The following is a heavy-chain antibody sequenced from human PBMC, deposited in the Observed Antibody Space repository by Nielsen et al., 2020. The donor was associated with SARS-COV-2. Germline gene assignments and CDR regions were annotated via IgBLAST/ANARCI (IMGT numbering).Heavy chain of an antibody. CDR3: AKVTYGDSSGDY. CDR2: INWNGGST. Sequence: GGSLRLSCAASGSTFGDYGMSWVRQAPGKGLEWVSGINWNGGSTGYADSVKGRFTISRDNAKNSLYLQMNSLRAEDTALYYCAKVTYGDSSGDYWGQGTLVTVSS. D-gene: IGHD4-17*01. J-gene: IGHJ4*02. V-gene: IGHV3-20*04. CDR1: GSTFGDYG.